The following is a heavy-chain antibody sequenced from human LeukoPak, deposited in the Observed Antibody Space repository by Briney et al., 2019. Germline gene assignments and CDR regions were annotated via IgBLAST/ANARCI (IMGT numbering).Heavy chain of an antibody. Sequence: SETLSLTCTVSGGSISSYYWSWIRQPAGKGLEWIGRIYTSGSTNYNPSLKSRVTMSVDTYKNQFSLKLSSVTAADTAVYYCARDYSGSYSNWFDPWGQGTLVTVSS. D-gene: IGHD1-26*01. V-gene: IGHV4-4*07. CDR3: ARDYSGSYSNWFDP. J-gene: IGHJ5*02. CDR1: GGSISSYY. CDR2: IYTSGST.